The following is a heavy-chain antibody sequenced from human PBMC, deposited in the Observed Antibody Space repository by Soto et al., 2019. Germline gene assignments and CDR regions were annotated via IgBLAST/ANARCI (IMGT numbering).Heavy chain of an antibody. D-gene: IGHD7-27*01. CDR2: IYPGDSDT. CDR3: ARGYGNRNWGSFFDA. V-gene: IGHV5-51*03. CDR1: GYTFTSYR. J-gene: IGHJ5*02. Sequence: EVQLVQSGAEVKKPGESLKISCEVSGYTFTSYRIGWVRHMPGKGLELMGIIYPGDSDTRYTPSFEGHVTISVDRSINTAYLQLSGLKASDSATYYCARGYGNRNWGSFFDAWGQGTLVTVSS.